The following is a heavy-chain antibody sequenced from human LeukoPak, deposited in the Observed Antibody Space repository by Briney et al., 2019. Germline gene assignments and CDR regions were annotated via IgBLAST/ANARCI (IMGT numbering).Heavy chain of an antibody. CDR1: GCTFSSYE. CDR2: ISSSGSTI. D-gene: IGHD1-26*01. V-gene: IGHV3-48*03. J-gene: IGHJ4*02. CDR3: AREDSGSSNFDY. Sequence: AESLTLSCAASGCTFSSYEMNWVRQPPGKGLEWVSYISSSGSTIYYADSVKGQFTISRENAKNSLYLKMNSLRAEETAVYYCAREDSGSSNFDYWGQGTLVTVSS.